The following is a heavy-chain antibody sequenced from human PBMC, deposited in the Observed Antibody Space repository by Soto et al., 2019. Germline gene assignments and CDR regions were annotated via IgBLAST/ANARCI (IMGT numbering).Heavy chain of an antibody. CDR3: AREKHSSSWYAEYFQH. CDR1: GFTFSDYY. Sequence: GGSLRLSCAASGFTFSDYYMSWIRQAPGKGLEWVSYISSSGSTIYYADSVKGRFTISRDNAKNSLYLQMNSLRAEDTAVYYCAREKHSSSWYAEYFQHWGQGTLVTVSS. CDR2: ISSSGSTI. D-gene: IGHD6-13*01. J-gene: IGHJ1*01. V-gene: IGHV3-11*01.